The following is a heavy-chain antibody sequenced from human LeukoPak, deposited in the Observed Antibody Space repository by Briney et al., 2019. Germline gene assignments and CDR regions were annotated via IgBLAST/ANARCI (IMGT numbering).Heavy chain of an antibody. D-gene: IGHD2-21*02. CDR2: ISYDGSNK. CDR3: ASSYCGGDCYSNSYYGMDV. CDR1: GFTFSSYA. J-gene: IGHJ6*02. V-gene: IGHV3-30-3*01. Sequence: PGGSLRLSSAASGFTFSSYAMHWVRQAPGKGLEWVAVISYDGSNKYYADSVKGRFTISRDNSKNTLYLQMNSLRAEDTAVYYCASSYCGGDCYSNSYYGMDVWGQGTTVTVSS.